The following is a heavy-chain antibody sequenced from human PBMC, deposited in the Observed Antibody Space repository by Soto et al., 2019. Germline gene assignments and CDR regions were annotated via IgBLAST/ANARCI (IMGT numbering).Heavy chain of an antibody. CDR2: ICTSGST. Sequence: PETLSLTCTVPGGSISSYYWSWIRQLAGKGLELIGRICTSGSTNYNPSLKSRVTISVETSKHQMSLKLTSVTAADTALYSCASEDRELTDRARTDALDIWREGTMVT. CDR1: GGSISSYY. V-gene: IGHV4-4*07. D-gene: IGHD3-10*01. CDR3: ASEDRELTDRARTDALDI. J-gene: IGHJ3*02.